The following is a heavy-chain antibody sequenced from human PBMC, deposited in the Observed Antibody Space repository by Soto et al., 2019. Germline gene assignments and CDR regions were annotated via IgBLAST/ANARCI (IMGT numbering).Heavy chain of an antibody. CDR3: ARAWYSSSWYGHFDY. J-gene: IGHJ4*02. Sequence: SETLSLTCTVSGGSISSYYWSWIRQPPGKGLEWIGYIYYSGSTNYNPSLKSRVTISVDTSKNQFSLKLSSVTAADTAVYYCARAWYSSSWYGHFDYWGQGTLVTVSS. V-gene: IGHV4-59*01. D-gene: IGHD6-13*01. CDR2: IYYSGST. CDR1: GGSISSYY.